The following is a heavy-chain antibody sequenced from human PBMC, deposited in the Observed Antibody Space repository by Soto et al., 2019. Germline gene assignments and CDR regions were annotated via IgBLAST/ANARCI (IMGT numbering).Heavy chain of an antibody. Sequence: GGSLRLSCSASGFTFSSYAMHWVRQAPGKGLEYVSAISSNGGSTYYADSVKGRFTISRDNSKNTLYLQMSSLRAEDTAVYYCVKDQNYDSLNAYYYGMEVWGQGTTVTVSS. V-gene: IGHV3-64D*08. CDR1: GFTFSSYA. J-gene: IGHJ6*01. CDR2: ISSNGGST. CDR3: VKDQNYDSLNAYYYGMEV. D-gene: IGHD3-22*01.